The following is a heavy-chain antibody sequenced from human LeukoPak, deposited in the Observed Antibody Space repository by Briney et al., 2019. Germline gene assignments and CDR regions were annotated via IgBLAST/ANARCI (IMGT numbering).Heavy chain of an antibody. CDR2: ISGSGGST. D-gene: IGHD3-9*01. CDR1: GFTFSSYA. V-gene: IGHV3-23*01. CDR3: ARVYGDILTGYFHHFDY. Sequence: PGGSLRLSCAASGFTFSSYAMSWVRQAPGKGLEWVSAISGSGGSTYYADSVKGRFTISRDNSKNTLYLQMNSLRAEDTAVYYCARVYGDILTGYFHHFDYWGQGTLVTVSS. J-gene: IGHJ4*02.